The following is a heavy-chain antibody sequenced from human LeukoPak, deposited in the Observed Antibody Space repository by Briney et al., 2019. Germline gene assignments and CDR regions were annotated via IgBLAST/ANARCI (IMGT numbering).Heavy chain of an antibody. Sequence: ASVKVSCKASGYTFTGYYMHWVRQAPGQGLEWMGGIIPIFGTANYAQKFQGRVTVTADESTSTAYMELSSLRSEDTAVYYCAIHSGYETGSLDYWGQGTLVTVSS. CDR2: IIPIFGTA. J-gene: IGHJ4*02. CDR3: AIHSGYETGSLDY. V-gene: IGHV1-69*13. D-gene: IGHD5-12*01. CDR1: GYTFTGYY.